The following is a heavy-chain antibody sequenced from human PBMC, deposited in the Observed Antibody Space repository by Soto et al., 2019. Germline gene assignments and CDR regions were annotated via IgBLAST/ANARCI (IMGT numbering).Heavy chain of an antibody. CDR1: GGTFTTYG. Sequence: SVKVSCKASGGTFTTYGISWVRQAPGQGPEWVGGIVPMYGTANYAQKCLGRVTTTTDTSTSTAYMELRSRRSDDTAVYYCARDVHGSGSYYTDYWGPGTLVTVSS. CDR3: ARDVHGSGSYYTDY. V-gene: IGHV1-69*05. D-gene: IGHD3-10*01. CDR2: IVPMYGTA. J-gene: IGHJ4*02.